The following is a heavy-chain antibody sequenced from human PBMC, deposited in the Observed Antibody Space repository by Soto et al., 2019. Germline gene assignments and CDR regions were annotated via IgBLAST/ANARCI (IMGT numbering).Heavy chain of an antibody. Sequence: LSLTCTVSGGSIRSYYWSWIRQPAGKGLEWIGHIYTSGSSNYNPSLKSRVTMSVDTSKNQFSLKLSSVTAADTAVYYCARSYSGSYEEKWFDPWGQGTLVTVSS. J-gene: IGHJ5*02. D-gene: IGHD1-26*01. CDR2: IYTSGSS. V-gene: IGHV4-4*07. CDR1: GGSIRSYY. CDR3: ARSYSGSYEEKWFDP.